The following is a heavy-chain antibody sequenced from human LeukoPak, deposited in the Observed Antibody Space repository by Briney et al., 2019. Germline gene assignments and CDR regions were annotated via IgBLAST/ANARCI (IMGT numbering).Heavy chain of an antibody. CDR3: ARGVYIAAAQYGY. V-gene: IGHV4-59*01. CDR1: GGSISNYY. CDR2: IYYSGST. D-gene: IGHD6-13*01. Sequence: PSETMSLTCTVSGGSISNYYWSWIRQPPGKGLEWIGYIYYSGSTNYNPSLKSRVTISVDTSKNQFSLKLNSVTAADTAVYYCARGVYIAAAQYGYWGQGTLVTVSS. J-gene: IGHJ4*02.